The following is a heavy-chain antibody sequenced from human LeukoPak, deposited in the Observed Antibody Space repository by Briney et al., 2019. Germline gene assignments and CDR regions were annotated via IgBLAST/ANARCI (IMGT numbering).Heavy chain of an antibody. J-gene: IGHJ4*02. CDR3: ARTPYYGSGSYYYYFDY. CDR2: ISSSSSYI. CDR1: GFTVSSNY. V-gene: IGHV3-21*01. Sequence: GGSLRLSCAASGFTVSSNYMSWVRQAPGKGLEWVSSISSSSSYIYYADSVKGRFTISRDNAKNSLYLQMNSLRAEDTAVYYCARTPYYGSGSYYYYFDYWGQGTLVTVSS. D-gene: IGHD3-10*01.